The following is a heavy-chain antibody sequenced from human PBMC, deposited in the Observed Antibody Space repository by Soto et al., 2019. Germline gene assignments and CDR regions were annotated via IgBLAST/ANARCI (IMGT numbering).Heavy chain of an antibody. Sequence: SETLSLTCTVSGGSISSGDYYWSWIRQPPGKGLEWIGYIYYSGSTYYNPSLKSRVTISVDTSKNQFSLKLSSVTAADTAVYYCASYYYDSSGSFDYWGQGTLVTVSS. V-gene: IGHV4-30-4*01. CDR2: IYYSGST. CDR1: GGSISSGDYY. J-gene: IGHJ4*02. D-gene: IGHD3-22*01. CDR3: ASYYYDSSGSFDY.